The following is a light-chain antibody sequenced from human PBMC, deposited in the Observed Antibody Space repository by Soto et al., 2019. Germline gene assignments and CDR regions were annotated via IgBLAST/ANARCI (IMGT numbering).Light chain of an antibody. Sequence: EIVLTQSPATLSLSPGERATLSCRASQSVSSYLAWYQQKPGQAPRLLIYDASNRATGIPARFSGSGSGTDFTLTSSSLEPEDFAVYYCQQRSNWPPFFTFGPGTKVDIK. CDR1: QSVSSY. J-gene: IGKJ3*01. CDR3: QQRSNWPPFFT. V-gene: IGKV3-11*01. CDR2: DAS.